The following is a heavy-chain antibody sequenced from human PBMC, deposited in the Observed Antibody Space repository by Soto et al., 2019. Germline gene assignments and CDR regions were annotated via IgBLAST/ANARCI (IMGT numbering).Heavy chain of an antibody. CDR2: ISHTDRLT. CDR1: GFTFSYYE. D-gene: IGHD6-13*01. CDR3: ARDTGRASADL. Sequence: PGGPLRLSCVGSGFTFSYYEMNWVRQAPGKGLERVAFISHTDRLTHYPDSVKGRFTISRDNAKNSLYLEMTNLRVEDTAVYYCARDTGRASADLWGQGTLVSVSS. J-gene: IGHJ5*02. V-gene: IGHV3-48*03.